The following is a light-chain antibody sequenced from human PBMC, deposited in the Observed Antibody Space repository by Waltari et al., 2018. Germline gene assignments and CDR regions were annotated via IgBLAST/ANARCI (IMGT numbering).Light chain of an antibody. CDR2: GAS. CDR1: QNIGNY. Sequence: IVLTQSPGTLSLSPGGRATLSCRASQNIGNYLVWYQQKPGQAPRLLIYGASSRAAGIPYRFSGSGSGADFSLTISRLEPEDFAVYYCQHHVRLPATFGQWTKV. J-gene: IGKJ1*01. V-gene: IGKV3-20*01. CDR3: QHHVRLPAT.